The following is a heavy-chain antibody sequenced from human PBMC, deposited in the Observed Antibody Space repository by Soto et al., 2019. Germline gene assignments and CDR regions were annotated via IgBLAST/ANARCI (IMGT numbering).Heavy chain of an antibody. CDR3: ARGFSDPFGLDWYFDL. Sequence: QVQLVQSGAEVKKPGSSVKVSCKASGGTFSSYAISWVRQAPGQGLEWMGGIIPIFGTANYAQKFQGRVTITXXDXPXXAYMELSSLRSEDTAVYYCARGFSDPFGLDWYFDLWGRGTLVTVSS. CDR1: GGTFSSYA. J-gene: IGHJ2*01. CDR2: IIPIFGTA. D-gene: IGHD3-16*01. V-gene: IGHV1-69*05.